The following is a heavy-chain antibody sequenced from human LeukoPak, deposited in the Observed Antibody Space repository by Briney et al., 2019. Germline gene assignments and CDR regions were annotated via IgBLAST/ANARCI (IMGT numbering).Heavy chain of an antibody. D-gene: IGHD4-23*01. CDR3: AGVFAYGGSYFDY. Sequence: SETLSLTCTVSGGSISSYYWSWIRQPPGKGLEWIGYIYYSGSTNYNPSLKSRVTISVDTSKNQFSLKLSSVTAADTAVYYCAGVFAYGGSYFDYWGQGTLVTVSS. CDR2: IYYSGST. CDR1: GGSISSYY. J-gene: IGHJ4*02. V-gene: IGHV4-59*01.